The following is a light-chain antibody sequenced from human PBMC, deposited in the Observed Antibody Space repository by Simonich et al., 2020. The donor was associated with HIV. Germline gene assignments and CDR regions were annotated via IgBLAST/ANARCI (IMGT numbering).Light chain of an antibody. V-gene: IGKV3-15*01. J-gene: IGKJ2*01. CDR3: QQRINWPPGYT. CDR1: QIIGSN. Sequence: EIVMTQSPATLSVSPGERATLSCRASQIIGSNLAWYQQRPGQPPRLLSYGASTSATGIPARFSGSGSGTEFTLTISSLEPEDFAVYYCQQRINWPPGYTFGQGTKLEIK. CDR2: GAS.